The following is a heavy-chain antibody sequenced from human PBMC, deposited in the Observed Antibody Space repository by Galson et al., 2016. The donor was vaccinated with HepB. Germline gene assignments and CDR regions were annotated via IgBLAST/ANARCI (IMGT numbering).Heavy chain of an antibody. D-gene: IGHD6-19*01. Sequence: SLRLSCAASGFTFSRSDMHWVRQAPGKGLVWVSRINSDGSSTSYADSVKGRFSISRDNSRTTLDLQMHSLRGEDTALYYCAKDPYYSSGWGAFESWGQGTLVTVSS. CDR2: INSDGSST. J-gene: IGHJ4*02. CDR3: AKDPYYSSGWGAFES. V-gene: IGHV3-74*01. CDR1: GFTFSRSD.